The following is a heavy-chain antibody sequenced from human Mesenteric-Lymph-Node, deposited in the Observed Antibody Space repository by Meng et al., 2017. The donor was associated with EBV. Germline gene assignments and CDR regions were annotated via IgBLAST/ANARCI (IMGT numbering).Heavy chain of an antibody. J-gene: IGHJ4*02. CDR2: IYYRGST. CDR3: VSYDYGNYVSFDS. Sequence: SGRGLVQTSGTVSPPCSVSGAPISSGSYYWGWIRQHPGKGLEWIGSIYYRGSTYYNPSLRSRVTLSVDTSKNHFSLKLSSVTAADTAMYYCVSYDYGNYVSFDSWGQGILVTVSS. D-gene: IGHD4-11*01. CDR1: GAPISSGSYY. V-gene: IGHV4-39*01.